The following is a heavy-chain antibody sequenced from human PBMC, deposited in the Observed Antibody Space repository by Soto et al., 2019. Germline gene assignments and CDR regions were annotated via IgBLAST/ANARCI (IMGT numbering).Heavy chain of an antibody. CDR3: ARTGKFNSKSGGWANRFDI. J-gene: IGHJ4*02. CDR1: GFTFSNYA. Sequence: EMQLLESGGGLVQPGGSLRLFCAASGFTFSNYAMTWVRQAPGEGLEWVSTITPSGVTYYGDTVKGRFTISRDNTRSTLFLQMNSLRAEDTATYCCARTGKFNSKSGGWANRFDIWGQGTLVTVSS. CDR2: ITPSGVT. D-gene: IGHD2-15*01. V-gene: IGHV3-23*01.